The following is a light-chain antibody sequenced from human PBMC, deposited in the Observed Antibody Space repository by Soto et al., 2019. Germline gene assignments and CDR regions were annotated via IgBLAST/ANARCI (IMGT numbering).Light chain of an antibody. CDR3: EPRSNCPLT. Sequence: EILLTQSLATLSLSPGARATLTCRASQSVNKYLVWYQQKPGQAPRLLIYDASNRPTDIPAMFSGSGSWTDFTRTRCSLEPEDFAVYYWEPRSNCPLTFGVGTRLEIK. V-gene: IGKV3-11*01. CDR2: DAS. J-gene: IGKJ5*01. CDR1: QSVNKY.